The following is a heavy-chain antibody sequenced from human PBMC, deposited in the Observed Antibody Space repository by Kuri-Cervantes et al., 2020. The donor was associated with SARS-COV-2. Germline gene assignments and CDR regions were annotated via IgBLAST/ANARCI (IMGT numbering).Heavy chain of an antibody. CDR3: ARGGGIAAAPSGY. V-gene: IGHV3-30*04. J-gene: IGHJ4*02. D-gene: IGHD6-13*01. CDR2: ISYDGSNK. CDR1: GFTFSSYA. Sequence: GESLKISCAASGFTFSSYAMHWVRQAPGKGLEWVAVISYDGSNKYYADSVKGRFTISRDNSKNTLYLQMNSLRAEDTAAYYCARGGGIAAAPSGYWGQGTLVTVSS.